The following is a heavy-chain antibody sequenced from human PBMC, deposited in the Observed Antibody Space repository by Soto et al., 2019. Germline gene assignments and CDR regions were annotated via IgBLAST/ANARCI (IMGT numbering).Heavy chain of an antibody. Sequence: PSETLSLTCPVSDGYIITYFCNWIRQPAGKGLEWIGRIDNSGNTNYTPSLKSRVTMSAGTSRNQFSLKLNSVTAADTAVYYCARGGQDFWSGPFDYWGQGALVTVSS. CDR3: ARGGQDFWSGPFDY. CDR2: IDNSGNT. D-gene: IGHD3-3*01. CDR1: DGYIITYF. V-gene: IGHV4-4*07. J-gene: IGHJ4*02.